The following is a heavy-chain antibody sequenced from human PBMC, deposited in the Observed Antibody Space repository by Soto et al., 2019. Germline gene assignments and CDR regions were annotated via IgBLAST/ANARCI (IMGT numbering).Heavy chain of an antibody. J-gene: IGHJ4*02. Sequence: GGALRLSCAASGFTFSSYNMNCVRQAPGKGLEWVSHISSSGTTIHYADSVKGRFTISSDNAKNSVILQMNSVRDEDQAVYYCARFVWSSGSFDSWGQGTPVPVSS. CDR2: ISSSGTTI. D-gene: IGHD3-22*01. CDR1: GFTFSSYN. V-gene: IGHV3-48*02. CDR3: ARFVWSSGSFDS.